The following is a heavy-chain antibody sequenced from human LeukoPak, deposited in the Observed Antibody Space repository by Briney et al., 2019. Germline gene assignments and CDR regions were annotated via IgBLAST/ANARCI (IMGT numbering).Heavy chain of an antibody. CDR3: ARDVVVVAAATYSDDY. J-gene: IGHJ4*02. Sequence: AAVKVSFKSSGYTFTDYHMHWVRQAPGQGLERMGWINPNSGGTNYAQKFQGRVTMTRDTSISTAYMELSRLRSDDTAVYYCARDVVVVAAATYSDDYWGEGTLVTVSS. CDR2: INPNSGGT. V-gene: IGHV1-2*02. CDR1: GYTFTDYH. D-gene: IGHD2-2*01.